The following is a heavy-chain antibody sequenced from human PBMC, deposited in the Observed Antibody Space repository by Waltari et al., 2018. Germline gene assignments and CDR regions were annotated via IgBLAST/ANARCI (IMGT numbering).Heavy chain of an antibody. V-gene: IGHV3-23*01. CDR3: AKGSDFDFWSVTDH. D-gene: IGHD3-3*01. Sequence: EVQLLESGGALVEPGGSLKISCAASGFAFRGYALSWVRQAPGKGLELVSSVSGSGESPNYADSVKGRFTISKDISKNTVHLQMSSLRDEDTAVYYCAKGSDFDFWSVTDHWGQGTRVTVSS. CDR1: GFAFRGYA. J-gene: IGHJ4*02. CDR2: VSGSGESP.